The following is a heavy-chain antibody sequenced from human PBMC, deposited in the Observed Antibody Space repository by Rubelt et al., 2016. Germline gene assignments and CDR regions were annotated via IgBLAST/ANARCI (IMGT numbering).Heavy chain of an antibody. CDR3: ARHDYYDTSGYPY. J-gene: IGHJ4*02. D-gene: IGHD3-22*01. CDR2: IHYSGST. V-gene: IGHV4-39*01. Sequence: QLQLQESGPGLVKPSETLSLTCTVSGGSIRSRSYYWGWIRQPPGKGLEWIGSIHYSGSTYYNSSLKSRVTISEDTAKKQYCRNRKAVTAADTAVYYCARHDYYDTSGYPYWGQGTLVTVSS. CDR1: GGSIRSRSYY.